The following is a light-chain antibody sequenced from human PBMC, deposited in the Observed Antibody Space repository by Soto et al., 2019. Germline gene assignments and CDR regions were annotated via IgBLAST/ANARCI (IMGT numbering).Light chain of an antibody. Sequence: IQMTQSPSSLSASVGDRVTITCRASQGIRNDLGWYQQKPGKAPKLLIYKASTLKSGVPSRFSGSGSGTEFTLTISSLQPDDFATYYCQQYNTYSPLTFGGGTKVDIK. CDR2: KAS. CDR1: QGIRND. V-gene: IGKV1-5*03. J-gene: IGKJ4*01. CDR3: QQYNTYSPLT.